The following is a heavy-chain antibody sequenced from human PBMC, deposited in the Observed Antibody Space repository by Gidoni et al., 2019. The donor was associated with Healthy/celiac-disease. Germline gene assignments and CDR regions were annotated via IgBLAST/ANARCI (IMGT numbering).Heavy chain of an antibody. Sequence: QVQLVQSGAEVKKPGASVKVSCTASGYTFTGYYIHWVRQAPGQGLEWMGWINPNSGGTNYAQKFQGWVTMTRDTSISTAYMELSRLRSDDTAVYYCARGQGYSGDDYYFDYWGQGTLVTVSS. CDR2: INPNSGGT. V-gene: IGHV1-2*04. CDR3: ARGQGYSGDDYYFDY. D-gene: IGHD5-12*01. CDR1: GYTFTGYY. J-gene: IGHJ4*02.